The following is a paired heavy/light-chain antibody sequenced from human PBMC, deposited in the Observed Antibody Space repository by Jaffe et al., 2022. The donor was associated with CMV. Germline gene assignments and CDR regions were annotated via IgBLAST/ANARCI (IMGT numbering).Light chain of an antibody. J-gene: IGLJ1*01. CDR2: GKN. Sequence: SSELTQDPAVSVALGQTVRITCQGDSLRSYYASWYQQKPGQAPVLVIYGKNNRPSGIPDRFSGSSSGNTASLTITGAQAEDEADYYCNSRDSSGNHPYVFGTGTKVTVL. CDR1: SLRSYY. CDR3: NSRDSSGNHPYV. V-gene: IGLV3-19*01.
Heavy chain of an antibody. CDR3: AKDLMRLWFGDPLGENYFDY. Sequence: EVQLVESGGGLVQPGRSLRLSCAASGFTFDDYAMHWVRQAPGKGLEWVSGISWNSGSIGYADSVKGRFTISRDNAKNSLYLQMNSLRAEDTALYYCAKDLMRLWFGDPLGENYFDYWGQGTLVTVSS. CDR1: GFTFDDYA. J-gene: IGHJ4*02. D-gene: IGHD3-10*01. V-gene: IGHV3-9*01. CDR2: ISWNSGSI.